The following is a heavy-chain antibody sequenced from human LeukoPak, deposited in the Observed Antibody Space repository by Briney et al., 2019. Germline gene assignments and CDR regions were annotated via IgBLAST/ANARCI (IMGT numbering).Heavy chain of an antibody. Sequence: GWSLRLSCVASGFTFSTYAMSWVRQAPGKGLEWVSVITGSGGSTYYADSVKGRFTISRDNSKNTLYLQMNSLRAEDTAVYYCAKGANYGDFLYFDYWGQGTLVTVSS. CDR3: AKGANYGDFLYFDY. CDR2: ITGSGGST. D-gene: IGHD4-17*01. V-gene: IGHV3-23*01. J-gene: IGHJ4*02. CDR1: GFTFSTYA.